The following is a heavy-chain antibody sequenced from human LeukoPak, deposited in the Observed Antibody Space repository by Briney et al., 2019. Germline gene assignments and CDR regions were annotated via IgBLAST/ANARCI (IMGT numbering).Heavy chain of an antibody. CDR3: ASDLPAMVNNWFDP. CDR2: INPNSGGT. Sequence: ASVKVSCKASGYTFTGYYMHWVRQAPGQGLEWMGWINPNSGGTNYAQKFQGRVTMTRDTSISTAYMELSRLRSDDTAVYYCASDLPAMVNNWFDPWGQGTLVTVSS. V-gene: IGHV1-2*02. CDR1: GYTFTGYY. D-gene: IGHD5-18*01. J-gene: IGHJ5*02.